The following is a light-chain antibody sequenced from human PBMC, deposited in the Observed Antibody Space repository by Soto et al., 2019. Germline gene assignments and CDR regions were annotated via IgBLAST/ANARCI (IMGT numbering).Light chain of an antibody. CDR3: CSFATSGIYV. Sequence: QSVLTQPASVSGSPGQSVTISCTGTSSDIGSYNVVSWYQQHPGKAPKLMIYEVSKWPSGVSNRFSGSKSGNTASLTISGLQDEDEADYYCCSFATSGIYVFGTGTKLTVL. V-gene: IGLV2-23*02. CDR1: SSDIGSYNV. CDR2: EVS. J-gene: IGLJ1*01.